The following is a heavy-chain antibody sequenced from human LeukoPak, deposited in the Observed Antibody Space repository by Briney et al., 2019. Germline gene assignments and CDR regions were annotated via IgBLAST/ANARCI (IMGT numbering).Heavy chain of an antibody. J-gene: IGHJ6*02. CDR1: GGTFSSYA. V-gene: IGHV1-69*13. Sequence: SVKVSCKASGGTFSSYAISWVRQAPGQGLEWMGGIIPIFGTANYAQKFQGRVTITADESTSTAYMELSSLRSEDTAVYYCANDYLSGSYYYYYYGMDVWGQGTTVTVSS. CDR2: IIPIFGTA. D-gene: IGHD1-26*01. CDR3: ANDYLSGSYYYYYYGMDV.